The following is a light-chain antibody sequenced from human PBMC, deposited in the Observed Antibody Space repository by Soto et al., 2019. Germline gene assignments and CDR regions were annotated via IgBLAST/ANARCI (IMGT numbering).Light chain of an antibody. J-gene: IGKJ1*01. Sequence: DIQMTQSPSSLSASVGDRVTITCRASLTIGDSLSWFQQKAGKPPTLLIYGASALQSGVPARFSGSGSGTDFTLTISNMQREDFETYYCLHNYNLPRTFGQGTKVEFK. V-gene: IGKV1-39*01. CDR1: LTIGDS. CDR2: GAS. CDR3: LHNYNLPRT.